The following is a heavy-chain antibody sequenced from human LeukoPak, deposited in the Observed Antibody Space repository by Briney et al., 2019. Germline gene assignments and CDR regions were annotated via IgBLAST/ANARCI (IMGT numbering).Heavy chain of an antibody. V-gene: IGHV3-74*01. J-gene: IGHJ4*02. CDR2: INSDGSAT. CDR3: AKASWSGYSTTFDY. D-gene: IGHD3-3*01. Sequence: PGGSLRLSCAASGFTFSTSWMHWVRQAPGKGLVWVSRINSDGSATSYAYSVKGRFTISRDNAKNSLYLQMNSLRAEDTAVYYCAKASWSGYSTTFDYWGQGTLVTVSS. CDR1: GFTFSTSW.